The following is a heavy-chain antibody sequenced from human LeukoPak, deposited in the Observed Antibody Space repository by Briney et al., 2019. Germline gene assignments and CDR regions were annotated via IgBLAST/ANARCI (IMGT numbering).Heavy chain of an antibody. CDR1: GGSISSGGYY. V-gene: IGHV4-30-2*01. D-gene: IGHD2-2*01. CDR2: IYHSGST. J-gene: IGHJ4*02. Sequence: PSQTLSLTCTVSGGSISSGGYYWSWIRQPPGKGLEWIGYIYHSGSTYYNPSLKSRVTISVDRSKNQFSLKLSSVTAADTAVYYCARVSSYCSSTSCYNYYFDYWGQGTLVTVSS. CDR3: ARVSSYCSSTSCYNYYFDY.